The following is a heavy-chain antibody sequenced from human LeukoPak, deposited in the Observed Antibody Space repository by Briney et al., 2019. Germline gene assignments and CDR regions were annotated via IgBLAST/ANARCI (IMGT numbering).Heavy chain of an antibody. CDR2: IYYSGST. V-gene: IGHV4-39*07. J-gene: IGHJ6*03. D-gene: IGHD6-13*01. CDR3: ARGLSSPPYYYYYMDV. CDR1: GGSTSSSSYY. Sequence: SETLTLTCTVSGGSTSSSSYYWGWIRQPPGKGLEWIESIYYSGSTYYNPSLKSRVTISVDTSKNQFSLKLSSVTAADTAVYYCARGLSSPPYYYYYMDVWGKGTTVTVSS.